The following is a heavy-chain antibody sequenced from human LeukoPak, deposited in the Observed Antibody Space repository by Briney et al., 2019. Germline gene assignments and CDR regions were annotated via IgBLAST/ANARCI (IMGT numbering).Heavy chain of an antibody. D-gene: IGHD6-13*01. CDR3: AREVAAAAPFGY. J-gene: IGHJ4*02. CDR1: GGSIGSYY. Sequence: SETLSLTCTVSGGSIGSYYWSWIRQPPGKGLEWIGYIYYSGITSYNPSLKSRVTISVDTSKNQFSLRLNSVTAADTAVYYCAREVAAAAPFGYWGQGTLVTVSS. V-gene: IGHV4-59*01. CDR2: IYYSGIT.